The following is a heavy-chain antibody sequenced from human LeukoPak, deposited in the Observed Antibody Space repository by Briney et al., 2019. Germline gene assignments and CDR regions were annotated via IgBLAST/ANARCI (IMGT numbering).Heavy chain of an antibody. J-gene: IGHJ4*02. CDR3: ARSRAMSSGYAAFDY. D-gene: IGHD3-22*01. CDR1: GFTFSSYA. CDR2: ISGSGGST. Sequence: PGGSLRLSCAASGFTFSSYAMSWVRQAPGKGLEWVSAISGSGGSTYYADSVKGRFTISKDNSKNTLYLQMNSLRAEDTAVYYCARSRAMSSGYAAFDYWGQGTLVTVSS. V-gene: IGHV3-23*01.